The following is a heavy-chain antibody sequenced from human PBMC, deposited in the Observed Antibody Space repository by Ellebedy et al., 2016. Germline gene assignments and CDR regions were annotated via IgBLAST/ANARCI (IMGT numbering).Heavy chain of an antibody. CDR1: GFIFSSYG. D-gene: IGHD5/OR15-5a*01. Sequence: GGSLRLSXEASGFIFSSYGIHWVRQAPGKGLEWVAVIWYDGIHENCADSVKGRFTISRDSSKNTVYLQMNSLRAEDTAVYYCARDLVSNWLYVGVFDYWGQGTMVTVPS. CDR2: IWYDGIHE. J-gene: IGHJ4*02. CDR3: ARDLVSNWLYVGVFDY. V-gene: IGHV3-33*01.